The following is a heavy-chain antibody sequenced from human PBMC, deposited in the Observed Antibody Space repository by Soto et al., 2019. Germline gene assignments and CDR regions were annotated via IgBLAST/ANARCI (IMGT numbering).Heavy chain of an antibody. Sequence: EVQLVESGGGLVQPGGSLRLSCAASGFTFSSYEMNWVRQAPGKGLEWVSYISSSGSTIYYADSVKGRFTISRDNAKNSLYLQMNSLRAEDTAVYYCAREERLLWFGELLERYFDLWGRGTLVTVSS. CDR2: ISSSGSTI. CDR1: GFTFSSYE. V-gene: IGHV3-48*03. D-gene: IGHD3-10*01. CDR3: AREERLLWFGELLERYFDL. J-gene: IGHJ2*01.